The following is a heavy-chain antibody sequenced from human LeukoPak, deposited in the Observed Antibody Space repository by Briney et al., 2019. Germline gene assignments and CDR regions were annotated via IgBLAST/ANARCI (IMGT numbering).Heavy chain of an antibody. CDR2: IYSGGST. CDR1: GFTVSSDY. Sequence: GGSLRLSCAASGFTVSSDYMSWVRQAPGKGLEWVSVIYSGGSTYYADSVKGRFTISRDNSKNTLYLQMNSLRAEDTAVYYCARKGILTGYLTDAFDIWGQGTMVTVSS. D-gene: IGHD3-9*01. V-gene: IGHV3-53*01. J-gene: IGHJ3*02. CDR3: ARKGILTGYLTDAFDI.